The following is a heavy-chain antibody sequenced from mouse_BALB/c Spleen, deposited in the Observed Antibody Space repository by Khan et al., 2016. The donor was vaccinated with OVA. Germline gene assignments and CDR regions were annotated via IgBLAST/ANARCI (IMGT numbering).Heavy chain of an antibody. J-gene: IGHJ4*01. CDR2: LWGGGDP. D-gene: IGHD2-14*01. Sequence: QVQLQQSGPGLVAPSQSLSITCTVSGFSLSRYNIHWVRQPPGKGLEWLGMLWGGGDPDYTSILKSRLSISKDNSKSQVLLKMTSLQTDDTAMYYGTRDYYRYDGYNAIDYWGQGTSGKVSS. V-gene: IGHV2-6-4*01. CDR3: TRDYYRYDGYNAIDY. CDR1: GFSLSRYN.